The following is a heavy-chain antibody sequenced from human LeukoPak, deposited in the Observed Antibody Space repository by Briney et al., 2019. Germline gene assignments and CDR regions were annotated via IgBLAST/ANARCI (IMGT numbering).Heavy chain of an antibody. CDR3: AKRDYSDATTYSPLFDH. CDR2: ISDSGGST. V-gene: IGHV3-23*01. Sequence: GGSLRLSCAASGFTFNTYPMMWVRQAPGKGLEWVSAISDSGGSTYYADSVKGRFTISRDNFKNILYLHMNSLRAEDTAVYYCAKRDYSDATTYSPLFDHWGQGTLVTVSS. D-gene: IGHD1-26*01. J-gene: IGHJ4*02. CDR1: GFTFNTYP.